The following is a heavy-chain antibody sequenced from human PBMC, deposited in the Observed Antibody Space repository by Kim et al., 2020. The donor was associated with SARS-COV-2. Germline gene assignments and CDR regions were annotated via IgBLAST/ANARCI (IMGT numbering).Heavy chain of an antibody. V-gene: IGHV3-23*01. Sequence: GGSLRLSCAASGFTFSNYAMTWVRQAPGKGLEWVSVISGSGGTTYYADSVKGRFTISRDNSKKTLYLQMNSLRAEDTAVYYCAKERGSGGSCHYHWGQGTLVTVSS. CDR2: ISGSGGTT. J-gene: IGHJ5*02. D-gene: IGHD2-15*01. CDR3: AKERGSGGSCHYH. CDR1: GFTFSNYA.